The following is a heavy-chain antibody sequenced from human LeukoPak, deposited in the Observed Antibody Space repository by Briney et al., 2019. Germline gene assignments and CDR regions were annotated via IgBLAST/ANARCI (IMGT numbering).Heavy chain of an antibody. CDR2: IYYSGST. J-gene: IGHJ4*02. CDR1: GGSISSGGYY. D-gene: IGHD2-15*01. CDR3: ARSPIVVVVAATRGGMGYFDY. V-gene: IGHV4-31*03. Sequence: PSQTLSLTCTVSGGSISSGGYYWSWLRQHPGKGLEWIGYIYYSGSTYYNPSLKSRVTISVDTSKNQFSLKLSSVTAADTAVYYCARSPIVVVVAATRGGMGYFDYWGQGTLVTVSS.